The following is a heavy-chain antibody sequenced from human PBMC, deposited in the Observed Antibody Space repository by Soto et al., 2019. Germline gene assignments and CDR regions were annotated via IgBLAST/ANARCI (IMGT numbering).Heavy chain of an antibody. Sequence: PGGSLRLSCAASGFTFSSCAMSWVRQAPGKGLEWVSGIGGSGDDTEYTDSVKGRFTISRDNSKNTLYLQMNSLRAEDTAVYYCARDMVRGMDVWGQGTTVTVSS. J-gene: IGHJ6*02. CDR1: GFTFSSCA. V-gene: IGHV3-23*01. CDR2: IGGSGDDT. D-gene: IGHD3-10*01. CDR3: ARDMVRGMDV.